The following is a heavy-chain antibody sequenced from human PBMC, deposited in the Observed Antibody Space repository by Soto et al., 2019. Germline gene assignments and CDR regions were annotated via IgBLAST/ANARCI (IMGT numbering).Heavy chain of an antibody. CDR3: ATVSYYYYYMDV. CDR2: TRNKANSYTT. CDR1: GFTFSGHY. V-gene: IGHV3-72*01. D-gene: IGHD2-8*01. J-gene: IGHJ6*03. Sequence: GGSLRLSCAASGFTFSGHYMDLVRQAPGKGLEWVGRTRNKANSYTTEYAASVKGRFTISRDDSKNSLYLQMNSLKTEDTAVYYCATVSYYYYYMDVWGKGTTVTVSS.